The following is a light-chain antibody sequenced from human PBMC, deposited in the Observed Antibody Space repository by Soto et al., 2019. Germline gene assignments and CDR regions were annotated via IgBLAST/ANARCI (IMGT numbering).Light chain of an antibody. CDR2: DAS. CDR3: QQYNSYPLT. V-gene: IGKV1-5*01. Sequence: DIQMTQSPSTLSASVGDRVTITCRASQSISSWLAWYQQKPGKAPKLLIYDASSLESGVPSRFSGSGSGTXXXLTISSLQPDDFATYYCQQYNSYPLTFGGGTKVEIK. J-gene: IGKJ4*01. CDR1: QSISSW.